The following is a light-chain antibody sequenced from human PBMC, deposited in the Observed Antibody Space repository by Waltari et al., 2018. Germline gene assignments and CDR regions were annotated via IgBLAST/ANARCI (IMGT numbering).Light chain of an antibody. V-gene: IGKV1-39*01. J-gene: IGKJ4*01. CDR3: QQTYSTPPT. CDR2: AAS. Sequence: DIQLTQSPSSLSASVGDRVTITCRASQSISNYLNWYQQKPGKAPKLLFYAASSLQSGVPSRFIVTGSGPGFPLTISSLQPEDFATYCCQQTYSTPPTFGGGTKVEIK. CDR1: QSISNY.